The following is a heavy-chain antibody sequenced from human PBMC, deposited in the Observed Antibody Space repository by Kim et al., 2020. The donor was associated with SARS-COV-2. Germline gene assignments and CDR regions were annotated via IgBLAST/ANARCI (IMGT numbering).Heavy chain of an antibody. CDR2: INHSGST. CDR1: GGSFSGYY. D-gene: IGHD4-17*01. V-gene: IGHV4-34*01. J-gene: IGHJ5*02. CDR3: ARVPFTVTTPRWWFDP. Sequence: SETLSLTCAVYGGSFSGYYWSWIRQPPGKGLEWIGEINHSGSTNYNPSLKSRVTISVDTSKNQFSLKLSSVTAADTAVYYCARVPFTVTTPRWWFDPWGQGTLVTVSS.